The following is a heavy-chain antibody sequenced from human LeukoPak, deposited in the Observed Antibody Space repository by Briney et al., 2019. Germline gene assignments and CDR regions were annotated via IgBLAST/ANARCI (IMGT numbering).Heavy chain of an antibody. V-gene: IGHV1-2*06. J-gene: IGHJ4*02. CDR1: GYTFTGYY. CDR2: INPNSGGT. D-gene: IGHD2-15*01. Sequence: ASVKVSCKASGYTFTGYYMHWVRQAPGQGLEWMGPINPNSGGTNYAQKFQGRVTMTRDTSISTAYMELSRLRSDDTAVYYCARDQRIRCSGGSCYSAVSSSGWYGLFDYWGQGTLVTVSS. CDR3: ARDQRIRCSGGSCYSAVSSSGWYGLFDY.